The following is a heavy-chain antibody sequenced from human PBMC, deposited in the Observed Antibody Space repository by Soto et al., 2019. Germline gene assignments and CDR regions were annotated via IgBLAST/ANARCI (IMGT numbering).Heavy chain of an antibody. J-gene: IGHJ6*02. CDR2: ISAYNGNT. V-gene: IGHV1-18*01. D-gene: IGHD1-26*01. CDR3: ARDLLESELPPLDYYSGMDV. CDR1: GYTFTNHA. Sequence: ASVKVSCKASGYTFTNHAIYWLRQAPGQRREWMGWISAYNGNTNYAQKFQGRVTMTRDTSTSTAYMELRSLRSDDTAVYYCARDLLESELPPLDYYSGMDVRGQGTTVTVSS.